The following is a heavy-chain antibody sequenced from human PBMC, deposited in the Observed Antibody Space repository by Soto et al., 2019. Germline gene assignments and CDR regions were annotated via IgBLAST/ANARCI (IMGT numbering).Heavy chain of an antibody. CDR1: GGSISSSSYY. CDR2: IYYSGST. Sequence: PSETLSLTCTVSGGSISSSSYYWGWIRQPPGKGLEWIGSIYYSGSTYYNPSLKSRVTISVDTSKNQFSLKLSSVTAADTAMYYCARAIAGVQTETPLGWFDPWGQGTLVTVSS. V-gene: IGHV4-39*01. J-gene: IGHJ5*02. D-gene: IGHD6-13*01. CDR3: ARAIAGVQTETPLGWFDP.